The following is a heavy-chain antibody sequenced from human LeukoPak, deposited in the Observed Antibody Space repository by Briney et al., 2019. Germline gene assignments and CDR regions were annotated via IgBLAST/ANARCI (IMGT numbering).Heavy chain of an antibody. CDR1: GFTFCTYW. CDR2: ISGSGGST. Sequence: GGSLRLSCAASGFTFCTYWMSWVRQAPGKGLEWVSAISGSGGSTYYADSVKGRFIISRDNSKNTLYLQMNSLRGEDTAVYYCAKVNYHDSSGYYGDAFDIWGQGTMVTVSS. V-gene: IGHV3-23*01. CDR3: AKVNYHDSSGYYGDAFDI. D-gene: IGHD3-22*01. J-gene: IGHJ3*02.